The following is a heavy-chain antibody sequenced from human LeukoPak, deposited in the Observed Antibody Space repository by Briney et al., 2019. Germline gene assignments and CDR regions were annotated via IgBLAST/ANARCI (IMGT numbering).Heavy chain of an antibody. Sequence: GGSLRLSCAASGFTFSSYAMHWVRQAPGKGLEWVAVISYDGSNKYYADSVKGRFTISRDNSKNTLYLQMNSLRAEDTAMYYCARDPFITGTPGYFDYWGQGTLVTVSS. CDR1: GFTFSSYA. CDR3: ARDPFITGTPGYFDY. V-gene: IGHV3-30*01. J-gene: IGHJ4*02. D-gene: IGHD1-20*01. CDR2: ISYDGSNK.